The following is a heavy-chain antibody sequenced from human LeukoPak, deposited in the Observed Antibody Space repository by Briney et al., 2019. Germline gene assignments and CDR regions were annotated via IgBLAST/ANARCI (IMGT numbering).Heavy chain of an antibody. Sequence: SETLSLTCTVSGGSISSSSYYWGWIRQPPGKGLEWVGSIYYSGSTYYNPSLKSRVTISVDTSKNQFSLKLSSVTAADTAVYYCARGYPIDYWGQGTLVTVPS. CDR2: IYYSGST. CDR3: ARGYPIDY. D-gene: IGHD1-14*01. CDR1: GGSISSSSYY. J-gene: IGHJ4*02. V-gene: IGHV4-39*07.